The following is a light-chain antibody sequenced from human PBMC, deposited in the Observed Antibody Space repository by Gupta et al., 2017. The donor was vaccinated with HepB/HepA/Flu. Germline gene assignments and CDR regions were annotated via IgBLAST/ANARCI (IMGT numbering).Light chain of an antibody. Sequence: SVLTRPPSVSGAPGRRLPIPCPGRNSNTGAKYNLQWYQQLPGTPPKVLIYGNIYRPAGVPDRCSGSKYCTSASLTITALQADDEADYYCQSYDSSLRAWVFGGGTKVTIL. J-gene: IGLJ3*02. V-gene: IGLV1-40*02. CDR2: GNI. CDR1: NSNTGAKYN. CDR3: QSYDSSLRAWV.